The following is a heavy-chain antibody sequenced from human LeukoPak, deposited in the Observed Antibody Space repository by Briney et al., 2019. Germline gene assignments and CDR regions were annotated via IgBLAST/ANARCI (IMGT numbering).Heavy chain of an antibody. Sequence: ETLSLTCTVSGGSISSSSYYWGWIRQPPGKGLEWVSAISGSGGSTYYADSVKGRFTISRDNSKNTLYLQMNSLRAEDTAVYYCAKNGYSSGWYDYWGQGTLVTVSS. J-gene: IGHJ4*02. D-gene: IGHD6-19*01. CDR3: AKNGYSSGWYDY. V-gene: IGHV3-23*01. CDR2: ISGSGGST. CDR1: GGSISSSSYY.